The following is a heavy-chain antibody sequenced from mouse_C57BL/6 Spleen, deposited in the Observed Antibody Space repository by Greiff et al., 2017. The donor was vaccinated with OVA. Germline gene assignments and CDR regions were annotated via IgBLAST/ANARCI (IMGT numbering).Heavy chain of an antibody. CDR2: INPNNGGT. J-gene: IGHJ4*01. V-gene: IGHV1-26*01. CDR1: GYTFTDYY. Sequence: EVQLQQSGPELVKPGASVKISCKASGYTFTDYYMNWVKQSHGKSLEWIGDINPNNGGTSYNQKFKGKATLTVDKSSSTAYMELRSLTSEDSAVYYCARESSSRYAMGYCGQGTPVTVSS. D-gene: IGHD3-2*02. CDR3: ARESSSRYAMGY.